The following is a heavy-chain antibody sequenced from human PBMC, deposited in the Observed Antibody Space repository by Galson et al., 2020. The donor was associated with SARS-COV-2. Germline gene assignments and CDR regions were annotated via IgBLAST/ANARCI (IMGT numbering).Heavy chain of an antibody. CDR2: LSSNGGGT. CDR3: VKGYCTSTSCQGYFDN. Sequence: GGSLRLSCSASGFTFSNYAMHWVRQAPGKGLEYVSALSSNGGGTYYADSVKGRFTISRDNSKNTLYFQMSSLRPEDTAVYYCVKGYCTSTSCQGYFDNWGRGTLVTVSA. D-gene: IGHD2-2*01. CDR1: GFTFSNYA. J-gene: IGHJ4*02. V-gene: IGHV3-64D*06.